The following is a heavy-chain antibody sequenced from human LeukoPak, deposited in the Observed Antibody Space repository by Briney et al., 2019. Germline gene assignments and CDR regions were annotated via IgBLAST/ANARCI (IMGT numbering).Heavy chain of an antibody. D-gene: IGHD4-17*01. Sequence: SETLSLTCTVSCGSISSYYWSGIRQPPGKGLEGIGYIYYSWSTNYNPSLKSRVTISADTSNNQFSLKLSSVTAADTAVYYCAXAQYGDWRPFDYWGQGTLVTVSS. V-gene: IGHV4-59*12. CDR3: AXAQYGDWRPFDY. CDR2: IYYSWST. J-gene: IGHJ4*02. CDR1: CGSISSYY.